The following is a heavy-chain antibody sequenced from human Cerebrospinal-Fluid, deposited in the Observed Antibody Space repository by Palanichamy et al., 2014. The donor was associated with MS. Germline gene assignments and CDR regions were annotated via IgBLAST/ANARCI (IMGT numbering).Heavy chain of an antibody. CDR2: IKEDGTEK. Sequence: EALLVESGGGLVQPGGSLRLSCTASGFTFSSYWMTWVRQAPGKGLEWVANIKEDGTEKHYVGSVKGRFTISSDNANDSLHLQMNSLRVEDTAVYYCVREGSLASYFDYWGQGTLVTVSS. CDR1: GFTFSSYW. V-gene: IGHV3-7*01. J-gene: IGHJ4*02. D-gene: IGHD3-10*01. CDR3: VREGSLASYFDY.